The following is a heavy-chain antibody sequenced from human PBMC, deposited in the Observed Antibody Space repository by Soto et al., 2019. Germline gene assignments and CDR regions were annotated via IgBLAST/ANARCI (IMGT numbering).Heavy chain of an antibody. Sequence: GSLRLSCEASAFTFTMYSMHWVRQAPGKGLVWVSRVNSDGTGTTYADSVKGRFTVSRDNAKNSVFLQMDSLRAEDTAVYYCITDRYCDFWSGYHFDYWGQGTLVTVFS. J-gene: IGHJ4*02. V-gene: IGHV3-74*01. CDR3: ITDRYCDFWSGYHFDY. CDR2: VNSDGTGT. D-gene: IGHD3-3*01. CDR1: AFTFTMYS.